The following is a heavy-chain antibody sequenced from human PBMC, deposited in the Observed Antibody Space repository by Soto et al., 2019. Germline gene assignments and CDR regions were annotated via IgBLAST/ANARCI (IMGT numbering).Heavy chain of an antibody. D-gene: IGHD2-21*02. J-gene: IGHJ5*02. CDR1: GGSISSGGYY. Sequence: SETLSLTCTVSGGSISSGGYYWSWIRQHPGKGLEWIGYIYYSGSTYYNPSLKSRITISVDTSNNQFSLKLSSVTAADTAVYYCARSSPVVTAPWGQGTLVTVPQ. CDR2: IYYSGST. CDR3: ARSSPVVTAP. V-gene: IGHV4-31*03.